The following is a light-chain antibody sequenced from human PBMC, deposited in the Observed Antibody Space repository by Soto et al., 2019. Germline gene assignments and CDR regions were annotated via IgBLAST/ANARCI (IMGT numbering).Light chain of an antibody. CDR1: QSISSH. Sequence: EIVMTQSPATLSVSPGQRVTLSCRASQSISSHLDWYQQKPGQAPRLLIYDASTRATGIPARFSGSGYGTEFTLTIRRMQSEAFAVYYWPYYQYWWAFGQGTKVEI. CDR2: DAS. V-gene: IGKV3-15*01. J-gene: IGKJ1*01. CDR3: PYYQYWWA.